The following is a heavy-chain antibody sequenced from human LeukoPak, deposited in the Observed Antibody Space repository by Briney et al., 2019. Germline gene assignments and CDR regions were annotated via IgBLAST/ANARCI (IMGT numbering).Heavy chain of an antibody. CDR1: GGTFRSYA. D-gene: IGHD3-9*01. V-gene: IGHV1-69*01. J-gene: IGHJ4*02. CDR2: IIPIFGTA. Sequence: SVKVSCKASGGTFRSYAISWVRQAPGQGLECMGGIIPIFGTANYAQKFQGRVTITADESTSTAYMELSSLRSEDTAVYYCATSLMTGPYYLDYWGQGTLVTVSS. CDR3: ATSLMTGPYYLDY.